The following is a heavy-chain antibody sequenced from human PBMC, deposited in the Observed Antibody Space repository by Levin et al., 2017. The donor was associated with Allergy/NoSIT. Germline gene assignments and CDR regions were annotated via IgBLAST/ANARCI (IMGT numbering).Heavy chain of an antibody. V-gene: IGHV3-23*01. D-gene: IGHD1/OR15-1a*01. CDR3: ARKQGGTSGFSFDV. J-gene: IGHJ3*01. CDR1: GFSFGDYA. CDR2: ITGGGFNT. Sequence: GESLKISCVASGFSFGDYAMTWVRQAPGKGLEWVSVITGGGFNTYYGDSVKGRFTVSRDNSKNTLYLELNSLRAEDTDVYYCARKQGGTSGFSFDVWGQGTTVTVSS.